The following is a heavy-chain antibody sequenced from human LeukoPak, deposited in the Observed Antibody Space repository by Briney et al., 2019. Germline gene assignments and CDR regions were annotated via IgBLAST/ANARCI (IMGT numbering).Heavy chain of an antibody. CDR1: GGSISSADYY. Sequence: SETLSLTCAVSGGSISSADYYWSWIRQSPGKGLEWIGFIYYSGSTYYNPSLESRVTVSVDTSKNQFSLRLRSVTAADTAVYYCASIVVVTAAIDYWGQGTLVTVSS. CDR3: ASIVVVTAAIDY. J-gene: IGHJ4*02. D-gene: IGHD2-21*02. V-gene: IGHV4-30-4*01. CDR2: IYYSGST.